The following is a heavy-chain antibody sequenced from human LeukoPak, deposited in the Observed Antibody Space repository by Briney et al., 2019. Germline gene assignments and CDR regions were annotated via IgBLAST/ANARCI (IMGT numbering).Heavy chain of an antibody. Sequence: GSSVKVSCKASGGTFSSYAISWVRHAPGQGLVWMGGIIPIFGTANYAQKFQGRVTITADESTSTAYMELSSLRSEDTAVYYCARKRVQGIAGYYYYGMDVWGQGTTVTVSS. J-gene: IGHJ6*01. D-gene: IGHD6-13*01. CDR2: IIPIFGTA. CDR3: ARKRVQGIAGYYYYGMDV. V-gene: IGHV1-69*01. CDR1: GGTFSSYA.